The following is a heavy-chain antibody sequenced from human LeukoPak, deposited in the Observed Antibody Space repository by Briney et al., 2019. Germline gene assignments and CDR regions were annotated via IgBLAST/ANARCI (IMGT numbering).Heavy chain of an antibody. CDR2: IYSGGST. V-gene: IGHV3-53*01. D-gene: IGHD2-15*01. J-gene: IGHJ3*02. Sequence: GGSLRPSCAASGFTVSIYYMTWLRQAPGKGLEWVSVIYSGGSTYYADSVKGRFTISRGNTKNTVYLQMNSLGAEDTAVYYCARGWVVATGAFDIWGQGTMVTVSS. CDR3: ARGWVVATGAFDI. CDR1: GFTVSIYY.